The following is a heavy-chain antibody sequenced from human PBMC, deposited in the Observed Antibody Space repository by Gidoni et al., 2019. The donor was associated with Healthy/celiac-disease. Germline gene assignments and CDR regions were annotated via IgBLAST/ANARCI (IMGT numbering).Heavy chain of an antibody. CDR2: ISYDGSNK. CDR1: GFTCSSDA. J-gene: IGHJ4*02. Sequence: QVQLVESGGGVVQPGRSLRLSCAASGFTCSSDAMHWVRQAPGKGREWVAVISYDGSNKYYADSVKGRFTISRDNSKNTLYLQMNSLRAEDTAVYYCARDSLAYCGGDCYHPGDYWGQGTLVTVSS. V-gene: IGHV3-30-3*01. D-gene: IGHD2-21*02. CDR3: ARDSLAYCGGDCYHPGDY.